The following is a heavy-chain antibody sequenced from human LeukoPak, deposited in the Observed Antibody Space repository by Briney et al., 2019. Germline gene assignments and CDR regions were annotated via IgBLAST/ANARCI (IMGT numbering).Heavy chain of an antibody. J-gene: IGHJ4*02. Sequence: ASVEVSCKVSGYTLTVLSMHWVRQAPGKGLEWMGGFDPEDGETIYAQKFQGRVTMTEGTSTDTAYMELSSLRSEDTAVYYCATGLLAVDTAMATHDYWGQGTLVTVSS. CDR1: GYTLTVLS. D-gene: IGHD5-18*01. V-gene: IGHV1-24*01. CDR2: FDPEDGET. CDR3: ATGLLAVDTAMATHDY.